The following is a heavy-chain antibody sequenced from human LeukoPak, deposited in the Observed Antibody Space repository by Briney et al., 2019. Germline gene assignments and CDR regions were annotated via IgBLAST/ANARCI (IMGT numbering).Heavy chain of an antibody. CDR2: IKQDGSEK. Sequence: GGSLRLSCAASGFTFSSYWMSWVRQAPGKGLEWVANIKQDGSEKYYVDSVKGRFTISRDNAKNSLYLQMNSLRAEDTAVYYCARGRGDYGDYCWFDPWGQGTLVTVSS. J-gene: IGHJ5*02. V-gene: IGHV3-7*01. CDR1: GFTFSSYW. CDR3: ARGRGDYGDYCWFDP. D-gene: IGHD4-17*01.